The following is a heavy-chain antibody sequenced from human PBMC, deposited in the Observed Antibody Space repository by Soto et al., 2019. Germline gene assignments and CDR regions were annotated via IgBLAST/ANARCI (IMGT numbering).Heavy chain of an antibody. J-gene: IGHJ6*02. D-gene: IGHD1-1*01. Sequence: GGSLRLSCAASGFTFSSYEMNWVRQAPGKGLEWVSYISSIGSTIYYADSVKGRFTISRDNAKNSLYLQMNSLRAEDTAVYYCARRHDSQLYYYYGMDVWGQGTTVTVSS. CDR2: ISSIGSTI. CDR1: GFTFSSYE. CDR3: ARRHDSQLYYYYGMDV. V-gene: IGHV3-48*03.